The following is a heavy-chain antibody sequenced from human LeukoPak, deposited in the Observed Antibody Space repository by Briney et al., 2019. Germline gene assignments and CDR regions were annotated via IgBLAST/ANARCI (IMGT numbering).Heavy chain of an antibody. V-gene: IGHV4-59*01. CDR2: IYYSGST. Sequence: PSETLSLTCTVSGGSICSYYWSWIRQPPGKGLEWIGYIYYSGSTNYNPSLKSRVTISVETSKNEFSLKLRSVTAADTAVYYCARVTGYRIEDYFDYRGQGTLVTVSS. CDR3: ARVTGYRIEDYFDY. CDR1: GGSICSYY. J-gene: IGHJ4*02. D-gene: IGHD6-13*01.